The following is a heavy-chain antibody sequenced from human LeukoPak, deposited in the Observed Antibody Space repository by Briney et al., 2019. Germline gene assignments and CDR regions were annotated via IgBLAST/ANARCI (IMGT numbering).Heavy chain of an antibody. D-gene: IGHD5-12*01. Sequence: GGSLRLSCAASGFTFGGFGIHWVRQAPGKGLDWVALIWYDADAKFYADSVKGRFTISRDNSKDTLYLQMNSLGVEDTAVYYCARERRGDAFDIWGQGTMVTVSS. CDR2: IWYDADAK. CDR3: ARERRGDAFDI. V-gene: IGHV3-33*01. CDR1: GFTFGGFG. J-gene: IGHJ3*02.